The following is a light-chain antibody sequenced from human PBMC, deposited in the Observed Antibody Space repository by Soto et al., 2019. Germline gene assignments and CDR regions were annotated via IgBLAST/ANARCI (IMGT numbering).Light chain of an antibody. J-gene: IGKJ4*01. CDR2: AAS. V-gene: IGKV1-9*01. CDR1: QGISSY. Sequence: DIQLTQSPSFLSASVGDRVTITCRASQGISSYLAWYQQKPGKPPKLLIYAASTLQSGVPSRFSGSGSGTEFTLTISSLQPEDFATYDCQQLNSYPRALTFGGGTKVEIK. CDR3: QQLNSYPRALT.